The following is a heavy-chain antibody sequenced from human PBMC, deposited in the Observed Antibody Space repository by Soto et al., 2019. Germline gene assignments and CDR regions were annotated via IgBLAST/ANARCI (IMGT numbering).Heavy chain of an antibody. V-gene: IGHV4-39*01. CDR1: GGSIRSSTYY. Sequence: PSETLSLTCTVSGGSIRSSTYYWGWIRQPPGKGLEWIGSIYYSGSTHYNPSLKSRVTISVDTSTNQFSLKLNSVTAADTAVYYCARIGDGYNYSKGGRPYYFDYWGQGTLVTVSS. J-gene: IGHJ4*02. D-gene: IGHD5-12*01. CDR2: IYYSGST. CDR3: ARIGDGYNYSKGGRPYYFDY.